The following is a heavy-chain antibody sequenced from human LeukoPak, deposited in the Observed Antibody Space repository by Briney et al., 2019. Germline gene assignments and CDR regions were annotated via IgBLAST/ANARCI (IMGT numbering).Heavy chain of an antibody. D-gene: IGHD3-9*01. J-gene: IGHJ6*04. V-gene: IGHV4-39*07. Sequence: PSETLSLTCTVSGGSISSSNYYWGWIRQPPGKGLEWIGNIYYSGSTYYNPSLKSRVTISVDTSKNQFSLNLSSVTAADTAVYYCARYQSVLRYFDVWGKGTTVTVSS. CDR1: GGSISSSNYY. CDR2: IYYSGST. CDR3: ARYQSVLRYFDV.